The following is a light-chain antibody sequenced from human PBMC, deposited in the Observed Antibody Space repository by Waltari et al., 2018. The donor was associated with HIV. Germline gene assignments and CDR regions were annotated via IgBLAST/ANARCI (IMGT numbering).Light chain of an antibody. CDR2: GTN. J-gene: IGLJ1*01. CDR1: SSNIGRNY. V-gene: IGLV1-47*01. CDR3: AAWDDSLSGYV. Sequence: QSVLTQPPSASGTPGQRVTISCSGSSSNIGRNYGYWYQQLPGTAPELLISGTNRRPAGGPDGFSGSKSGTSASLASSWLRSEDEADYYCAAWDDSLSGYVFGTGTKVTGL.